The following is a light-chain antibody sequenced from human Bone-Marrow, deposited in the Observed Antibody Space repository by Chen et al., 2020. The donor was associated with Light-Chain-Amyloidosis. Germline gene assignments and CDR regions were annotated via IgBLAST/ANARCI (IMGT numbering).Light chain of an antibody. CDR2: DAS. Sequence: DIQMTQSPSTLSASVGDRVTITCRASQTINNWLAWYQQKPGKAPKLLIFDASSLESGVPSRFSGSGSGTQFTLTFSSLQPDDFATYHCLQYHSYSWTFGQGTKVEIK. CDR1: QTINNW. CDR3: LQYHSYSWT. V-gene: IGKV1-5*01. J-gene: IGKJ1*01.